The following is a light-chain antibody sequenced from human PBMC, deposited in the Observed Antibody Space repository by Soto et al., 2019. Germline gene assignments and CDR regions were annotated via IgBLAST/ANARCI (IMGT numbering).Light chain of an antibody. Sequence: DIQMTQSPSTLSASVGDRVSISCRASQSVSVWVAWYQQKPGAAPKLLIYKASTLKSGVPSRFSGSGSGTEFTLTISSLQPDDFATYYCQHYNSYSEAFGQGTKVELK. CDR1: QSVSVW. J-gene: IGKJ1*01. CDR3: QHYNSYSEA. V-gene: IGKV1-5*03. CDR2: KAS.